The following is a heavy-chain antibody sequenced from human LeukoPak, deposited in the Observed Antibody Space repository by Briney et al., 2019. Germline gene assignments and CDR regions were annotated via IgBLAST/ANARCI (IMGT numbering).Heavy chain of an antibody. Sequence: SETLSLTCAVYGGSFSGYYWSWIRQSPGKGLEWIGCIYSSGSTNYNPSLMSRLTISVDTAKNQFSLKLSSVTAADTAVYYCSIRRNWYFDLWGRGTLVTVSS. V-gene: IGHV4-59*01. J-gene: IGHJ2*01. CDR1: GGSFSGYY. D-gene: IGHD2-21*01. CDR3: SIRRNWYFDL. CDR2: IYSSGST.